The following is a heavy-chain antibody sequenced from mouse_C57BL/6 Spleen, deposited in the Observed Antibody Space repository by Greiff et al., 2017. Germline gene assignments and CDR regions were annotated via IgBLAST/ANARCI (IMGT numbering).Heavy chain of an antibody. Sequence: EVQVVESGGGLVKPGGSLKLSCAASGFTFSDYGMHWVRQAPEKGLEWVAYISSGSSTIYYADTVKGRFTISRDNAKNTLFLQMTSLRSEDTAVYYCARGRDGSRNWYFDVWGTGTTVTVSS. CDR1: GFTFSDYG. V-gene: IGHV5-17*01. D-gene: IGHD1-1*01. CDR2: ISSGSSTI. CDR3: ARGRDGSRNWYFDV. J-gene: IGHJ1*03.